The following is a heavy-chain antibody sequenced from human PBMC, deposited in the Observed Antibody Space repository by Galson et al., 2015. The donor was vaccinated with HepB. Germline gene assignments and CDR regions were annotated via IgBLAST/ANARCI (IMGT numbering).Heavy chain of an antibody. CDR2: ISANTIYT. CDR1: GFTFSDYY. J-gene: IGHJ4*02. D-gene: IGHD4-17*01. Sequence: SLRLSCAASGFTFSDYYMTWIRQVPGKGLEWISYISANTIYTNHAASVKGRFTISRDNVKNSVFLQMNSLRAEDAALYYCARVAHSDYGDHAHFDFWGRGTLVTVSS. V-gene: IGHV3-11*06. CDR3: ARVAHSDYGDHAHFDF.